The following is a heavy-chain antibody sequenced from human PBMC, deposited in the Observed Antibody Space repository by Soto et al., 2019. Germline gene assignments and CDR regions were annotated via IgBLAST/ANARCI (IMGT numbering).Heavy chain of an antibody. V-gene: IGHV1-18*04. Sequence: ASVKVSCKASGYTFHNHGISWVRQAPGQGLEWLGWISGLDGKTKYAQRLQGRVTMTADTSTSTAYMELRSLRSDDTAVYYCARDFYTLDYYFDYWGQGTLLTVSS. J-gene: IGHJ4*02. CDR3: ARDFYTLDYYFDY. CDR1: GYTFHNHG. D-gene: IGHD1-1*01. CDR2: ISGLDGKT.